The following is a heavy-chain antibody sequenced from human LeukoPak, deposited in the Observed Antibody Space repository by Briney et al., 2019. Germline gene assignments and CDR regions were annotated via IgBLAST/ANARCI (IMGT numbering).Heavy chain of an antibody. Sequence: GGSLRLSCAASGFTFSSYSMNWVRQAPGTGLEWVSSISSSSSYIYYADSVKGRFTISRDNAKNSLYLHMNSLRAEDTAVYYCARAYCGGDCSSDDAFDIWGQGTMVTVSS. V-gene: IGHV3-21*01. CDR1: GFTFSSYS. CDR2: ISSSSSYI. J-gene: IGHJ3*02. D-gene: IGHD2-21*01. CDR3: ARAYCGGDCSSDDAFDI.